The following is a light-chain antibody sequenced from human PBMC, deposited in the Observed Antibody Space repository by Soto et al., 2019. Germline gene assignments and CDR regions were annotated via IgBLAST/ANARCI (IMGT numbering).Light chain of an antibody. CDR1: QSVNNNY. CDR2: AAS. CDR3: QQNGSAPWT. J-gene: IGKJ1*01. Sequence: EIVLTQSPGTLSLSPGERATLSCRASQSVNNNYLAWYQHKPGQSPRLLIYAASNRARGIPDRFGGSGSGTDFTLPVSRLELEDLALYYFQQNGSAPWTFGQGTKVDI. V-gene: IGKV3-20*01.